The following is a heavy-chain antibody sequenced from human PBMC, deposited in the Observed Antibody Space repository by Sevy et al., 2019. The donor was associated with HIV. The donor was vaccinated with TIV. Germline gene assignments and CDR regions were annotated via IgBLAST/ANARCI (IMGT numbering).Heavy chain of an antibody. CDR2: IKQDGSEK. V-gene: IGHV3-7*01. Sequence: GGSLRLSCAASGFTFSSYWMSWVRQAPGKGLEWVANIKQDGSEKYYVHSVKGRFTISRDNAKNSLYLQMNSLRAEDTAVYYCARDYTMVRGVIRMDVWGQGTTVTVSS. CDR1: GFTFSSYW. D-gene: IGHD3-10*01. CDR3: ARDYTMVRGVIRMDV. J-gene: IGHJ6*02.